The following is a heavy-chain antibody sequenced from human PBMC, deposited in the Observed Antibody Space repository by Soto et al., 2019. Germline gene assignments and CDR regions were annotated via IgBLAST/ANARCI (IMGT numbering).Heavy chain of an antibody. CDR2: IIPILGIA. CDR3: AKGATVPAAIGY. J-gene: IGHJ4*02. CDR1: GGTFSSYT. D-gene: IGHD2-2*02. Sequence: SVKVSCKASGGTFSSYTISWVRQAPGQGLEWMGRIIPILGIANYAQKFQGRVTITRDTSASTADMELSRLRSEDTALYYCAKGATVPAAIGYWGQGPLVTVSS. V-gene: IGHV1-69*02.